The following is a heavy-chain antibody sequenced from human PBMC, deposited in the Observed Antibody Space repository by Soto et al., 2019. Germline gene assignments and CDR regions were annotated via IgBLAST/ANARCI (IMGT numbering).Heavy chain of an antibody. D-gene: IGHD3-22*01. J-gene: IGHJ6*01. CDR1: GFTFSSYA. CDR2: ISYDGSNK. CDR3: ARAGPPNYYDSSGYYYGMDV. Sequence: QVQLVESGGGVVQPGRSLRLSCAASGFTFSSYAMHWVRQAPGKGLEWVAVISYDGSNKYYADSVKGRFTISRDNSKNTLYLQMNSLRAEDTAVYYCARAGPPNYYDSSGYYYGMDVW. V-gene: IGHV3-30-3*01.